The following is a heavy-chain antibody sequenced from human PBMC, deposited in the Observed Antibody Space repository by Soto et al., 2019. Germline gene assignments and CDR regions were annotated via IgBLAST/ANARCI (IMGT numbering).Heavy chain of an antibody. D-gene: IGHD4-17*01. CDR1: GYTLNSSV. CDR3: TTPPSYGDYDETRNDY. V-gene: IGHV3-73*01. Sequence: PWGSLRIACASSGYTLNSSVMDWVRKASGKGLEWVGRIRSKANSYATAYAASVKGRFTISRDDSKNTAYLQMNSLKTEDTAVYYCTTPPSYGDYDETRNDYRGQGTLVTVSS. J-gene: IGHJ4*02. CDR2: IRSKANSYAT.